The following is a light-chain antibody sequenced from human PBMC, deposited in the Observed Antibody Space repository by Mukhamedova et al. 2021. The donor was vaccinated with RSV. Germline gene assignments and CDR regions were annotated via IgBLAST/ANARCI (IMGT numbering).Light chain of an antibody. CDR3: SSYTSSSTLV. CDR2: DVS. V-gene: IGLV2-14*04. CDR1: SSDVGGYNY. J-gene: IGLJ2*01. Sequence: TGTSSDVGGYNYVSWYQQHPGKAPKLMIYDVSNRPSGVSNRFSGSKSGNTASLTISGLQAEDEADYYCSSYTSSSTLVFGGGTKLT.